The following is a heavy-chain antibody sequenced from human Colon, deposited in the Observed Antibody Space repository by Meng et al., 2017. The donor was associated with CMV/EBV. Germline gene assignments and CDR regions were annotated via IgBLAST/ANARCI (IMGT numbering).Heavy chain of an antibody. CDR2: RFVRGSP. CDR1: GDSVSSGNYY. Sequence: LRLSCTVSGDSVSSGNYYWSWIRQSPGKRLEFLGYRFVRGSPNYNPSLRGRVSISVDTSKNQVSLELTSVTAADTAVYYCAKGDMVRGLIDYWGQGTLVTVSS. J-gene: IGHJ4*02. V-gene: IGHV4-61*01. D-gene: IGHD3-10*01. CDR3: AKGDMVRGLIDY.